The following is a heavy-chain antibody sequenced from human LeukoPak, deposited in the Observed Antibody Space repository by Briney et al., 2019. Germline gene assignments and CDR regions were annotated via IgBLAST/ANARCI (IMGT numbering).Heavy chain of an antibody. J-gene: IGHJ4*02. V-gene: IGHV3-30*02. CDR3: AKVLPGGCSGGSCYSGYFDY. Sequence: GGSLRLSCAASGFTFRTYGMHWVRQAPGKGLEWVAYIQYDGSNKYYEDSVKGRFTISRDNSKNTLYPQMDSLRGEDTAVYYCAKVLPGGCSGGSCYSGYFDYWGQGTLVTVSS. CDR2: IQYDGSNK. D-gene: IGHD2-15*01. CDR1: GFTFRTYG.